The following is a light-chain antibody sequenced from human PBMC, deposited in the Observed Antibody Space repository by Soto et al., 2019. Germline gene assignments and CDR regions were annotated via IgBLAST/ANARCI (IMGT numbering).Light chain of an antibody. Sequence: QSVLTQPASVSGSPGQSITISCTGTSSDVGGYIYVSWYQHHPGKAPKLIIYEVSNRPSGVSNRFSGSRSENTASLTISGLQAEDEAIYYCSSYSTPNQGVLFGGGTKVTVL. CDR3: SSYSTPNQGVL. J-gene: IGLJ3*02. CDR2: EVS. CDR1: SSDVGGYIY. V-gene: IGLV2-14*01.